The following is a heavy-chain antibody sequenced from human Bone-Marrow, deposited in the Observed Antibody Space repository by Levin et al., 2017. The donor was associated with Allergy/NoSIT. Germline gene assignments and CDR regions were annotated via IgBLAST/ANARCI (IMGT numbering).Heavy chain of an antibody. J-gene: IGHJ4*02. CDR3: ARGPLVLAGRWYLDY. CDR1: GFSFTGYY. Sequence: ASVKVSCKTSGFSFTGYYIHWVRQAPGQGLDWMGRINPNSGGTNYAQTFQDRVTMTRDTSITTTYMELSSLTSDDTAVYFCARGPLVLAGRWYLDYWGQGSLITVSS. V-gene: IGHV1-2*06. D-gene: IGHD6-13*01. CDR2: INPNSGGT.